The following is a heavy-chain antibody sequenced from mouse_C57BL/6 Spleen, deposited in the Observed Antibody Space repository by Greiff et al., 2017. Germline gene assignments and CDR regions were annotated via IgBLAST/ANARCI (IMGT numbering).Heavy chain of an antibody. Sequence: VQLQQSGPVLVKPGASVKMSCKASGYTFTDYYMNWVKQSHGKSLEWIGVINPYNGGTSYNQKFKGKATLTVDKSSSTAYMELNSLTSEDSAVYYCANYGFYAMDYWGQGTSVTVSS. CDR1: GYTFTDYY. D-gene: IGHD1-1*01. CDR3: ANYGFYAMDY. CDR2: INPYNGGT. J-gene: IGHJ4*01. V-gene: IGHV1-19*01.